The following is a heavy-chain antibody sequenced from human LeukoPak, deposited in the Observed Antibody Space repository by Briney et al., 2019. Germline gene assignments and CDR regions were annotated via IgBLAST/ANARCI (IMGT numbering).Heavy chain of an antibody. CDR3: ARVGGSYYVVGGYYYYYYMDV. V-gene: IGHV1-8*02. Sequence: ASVKVSCKASGYTFTSYDINWMRQATGQGLEWMGWMNPYNGNTGYAQKFQGRVTITTNTSTSTAYMELRSLRSEDTAVYYCARVGGSYYVVGGYYYYYYMDVWGKGTTVTVSS. D-gene: IGHD3-10*02. J-gene: IGHJ6*03. CDR1: GYTFTSYD. CDR2: MNPYNGNT.